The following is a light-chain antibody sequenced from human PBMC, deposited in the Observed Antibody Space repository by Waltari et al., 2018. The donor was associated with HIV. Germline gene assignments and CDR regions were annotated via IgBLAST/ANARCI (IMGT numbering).Light chain of an antibody. Sequence: SVLTQPPSASGTPGQRVTISCSGSSSNIGSNYVYWYQQLPGTAPKLLIDRNNQRPSGVPDRFSGSKSGTSASLAISVLRSEDEADYYCAAWDDSLSGPGVFGGGTKLTVL. CDR2: RNN. J-gene: IGLJ3*02. V-gene: IGLV1-47*01. CDR1: SSNIGSNY. CDR3: AAWDDSLSGPGV.